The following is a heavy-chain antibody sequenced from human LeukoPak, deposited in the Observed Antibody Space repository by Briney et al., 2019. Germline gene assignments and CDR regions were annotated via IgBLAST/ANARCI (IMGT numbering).Heavy chain of an antibody. CDR2: INPSAGTT. V-gene: IGHV1-46*01. Sequence: GASVKLSCKASGDTFTSYYVHWVRQAPGQGPEWMGVINPSAGTTNYLLKFQGSVTMTRDTSTNTVYMELSSLRSDDAAVYYCAGQKAAPATLACDFWGQGALVSVSS. J-gene: IGHJ4*02. CDR1: GDTFTSYY. CDR3: AGQKAAPATLACDF. D-gene: IGHD2-15*01.